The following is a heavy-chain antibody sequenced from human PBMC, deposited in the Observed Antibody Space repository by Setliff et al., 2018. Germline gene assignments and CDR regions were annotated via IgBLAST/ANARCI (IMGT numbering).Heavy chain of an antibody. CDR1: GGSFSGYY. Sequence: SETLSLTCAVYGGSFSGYYWSWIRQPPGKGLEWIGEINHSGSTNYNPSLKSRVTISVDTSNNQFSLKLSSVTAADTAVYYCARVVNDYSSNWYGAFDIWGQGTMVTVSS. D-gene: IGHD6-13*01. J-gene: IGHJ3*02. CDR2: INHSGST. V-gene: IGHV4-34*01. CDR3: ARVVNDYSSNWYGAFDI.